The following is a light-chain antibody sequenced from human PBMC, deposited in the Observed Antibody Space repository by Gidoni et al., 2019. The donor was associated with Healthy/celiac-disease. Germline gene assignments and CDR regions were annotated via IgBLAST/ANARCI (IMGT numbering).Light chain of an antibody. CDR3: QQSYSTPRT. CDR2: AAS. J-gene: IGKJ1*01. V-gene: IGKV1-39*01. CDR1: QSISSY. Sequence: DIQMTQSPSSLSASVGDRVTITCRASQSISSYLNWYQQKPGKAPTLLIDAASSLQSGVPSRFSCIGSGTDFTLSISSLQPEDFATYYCQQSYSTPRTFGQGTKVEIK.